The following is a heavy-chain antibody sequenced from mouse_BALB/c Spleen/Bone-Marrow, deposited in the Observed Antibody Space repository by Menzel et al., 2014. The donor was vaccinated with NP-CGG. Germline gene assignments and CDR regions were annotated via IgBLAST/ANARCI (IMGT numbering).Heavy chain of an antibody. CDR2: ISSGGST. CDR3: ARGNGFEGFAY. Sequence: EVMLVESGGGLVKPGGSLKLSCAASGFTFSSYAMSWVRQTPEKRLEWVASISSGGSTYYPDSVKGRFTISRDNARNILYLQMSSLRSEDTAMXCXARGNGFEGFAYWGQGTLVTVSA. J-gene: IGHJ3*01. V-gene: IGHV5-6-5*01. CDR1: GFTFSSYA. D-gene: IGHD1-2*01.